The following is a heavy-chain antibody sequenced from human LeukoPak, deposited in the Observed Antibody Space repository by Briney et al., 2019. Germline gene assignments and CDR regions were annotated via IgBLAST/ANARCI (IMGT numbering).Heavy chain of an antibody. J-gene: IGHJ6*03. V-gene: IGHV4-34*01. Sequence: NPSETLSLTCAVYGGSFSGYYWSWIRQPPGKGLEGIGEINHSGSTNYNPSLKSRVTISVDTSKNQFSLKLSSVTAADTAVYYCARGLLWFGELSACMDVWGKGTTVTVSS. CDR1: GGSFSGYY. D-gene: IGHD3-10*01. CDR2: INHSGST. CDR3: ARGLLWFGELSACMDV.